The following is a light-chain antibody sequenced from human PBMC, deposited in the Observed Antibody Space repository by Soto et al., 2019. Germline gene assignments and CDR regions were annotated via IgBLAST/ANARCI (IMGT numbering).Light chain of an antibody. CDR2: SAF. V-gene: IGKV3-20*01. CDR1: QSVSSNY. J-gene: IGKJ1*01. CDR3: QYYGSSPWT. Sequence: EIVLTQSPGTLSLSPGERGTLSCRASQSVSSNYLAWHQQKPGQAPRLLIDSAFSSPTGLPDRFSGSGSGTDITLTISRLEPEDFAVYYCQYYGSSPWTFGQGTKVEIK.